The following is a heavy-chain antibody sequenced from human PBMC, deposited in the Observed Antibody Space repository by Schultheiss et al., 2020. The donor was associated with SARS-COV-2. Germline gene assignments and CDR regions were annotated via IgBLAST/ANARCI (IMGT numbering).Heavy chain of an antibody. J-gene: IGHJ5*02. V-gene: IGHV1-18*01. CDR3: ARDLVGISYYYDSSGYYPNWFDP. Sequence: GGSLRLSCKASGYTFTSYGISWVRQAPGQGLEWMGWISAYNGNTNYAQKLQGRVTMTTDTSTSTAYMELRSLRSDDTAVYYCARDLVGISYYYDSSGYYPNWFDPWGQGTLVTVSS. CDR1: GYTFTSYG. D-gene: IGHD3-22*01. CDR2: ISAYNGNT.